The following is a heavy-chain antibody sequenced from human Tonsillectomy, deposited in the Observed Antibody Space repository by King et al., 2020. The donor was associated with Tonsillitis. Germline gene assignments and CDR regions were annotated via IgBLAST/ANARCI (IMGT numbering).Heavy chain of an antibody. CDR2: IYPGDSDT. V-gene: IGHV5-51*03. CDR3: ARLGELELRSGGDY. J-gene: IGHJ4*02. Sequence: QLVQSGAEVGKAGASLKISCKASGYSFSTYWIGWVRQLPGKGLEWMGIIYPGDSDTRYSPSFQGQVTISADKSINTAYLQWSSLKASDTAIYYCARLGELELRSGGDYWGQGTLVTVSS. D-gene: IGHD1-7*01. CDR1: GYSFSTYW.